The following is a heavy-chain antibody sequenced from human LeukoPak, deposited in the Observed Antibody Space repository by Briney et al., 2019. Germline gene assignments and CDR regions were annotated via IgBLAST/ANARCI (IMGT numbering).Heavy chain of an antibody. CDR3: ARGEDVVGALFDS. Sequence: GGSLRLSCAASGFTFSRLAMTWVRQAPGKGLEWVSTISASGPYYADAVRGRFTISRDNSRNTLSLQMDSLRAEDTAVYYCARGEDVVGALFDSWGQGTLVTVSS. J-gene: IGHJ4*02. CDR1: GFTFSRLA. V-gene: IGHV3-23*01. CDR2: ISASGP. D-gene: IGHD1-26*01.